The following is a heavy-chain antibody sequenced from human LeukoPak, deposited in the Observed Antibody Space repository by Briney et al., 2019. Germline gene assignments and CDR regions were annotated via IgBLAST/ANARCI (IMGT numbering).Heavy chain of an antibody. J-gene: IGHJ4*02. Sequence: TGGSLRLSCAASGFTFSSYAMSWVRQAPGKGLEWVSAIGGSGGSTYYADSVKGRFTISRDNSKNTLYLQMNSLRAEDTAVYYCAKWFSSGWYLYFDYWGQGTLVTVSS. CDR3: AKWFSSGWYLYFDY. D-gene: IGHD6-19*01. CDR1: GFTFSSYA. V-gene: IGHV3-23*01. CDR2: IGGSGGST.